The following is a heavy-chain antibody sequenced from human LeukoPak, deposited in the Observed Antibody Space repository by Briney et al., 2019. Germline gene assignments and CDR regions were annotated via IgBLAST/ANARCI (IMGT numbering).Heavy chain of an antibody. CDR2: ISSRSSYI. CDR1: GFTFSSYS. Sequence: GGSLRLSCAASGFTFSSYSMNWVRQAPGKGLEWVSSISSRSSYIYYADSVKGRFAISRDNAKNSLCLQMNSLRAEDTAVYYCARGSSTNGEYYFDYWGQGTLVTVSS. V-gene: IGHV3-21*01. J-gene: IGHJ4*02. CDR3: ARGSSTNGEYYFDY. D-gene: IGHD2-2*01.